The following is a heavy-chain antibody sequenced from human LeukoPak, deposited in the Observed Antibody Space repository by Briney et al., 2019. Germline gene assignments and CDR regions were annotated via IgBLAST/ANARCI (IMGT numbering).Heavy chain of an antibody. D-gene: IGHD3-10*01. CDR1: GFTFSSYA. CDR3: AKSRTMVRYYFDY. Sequence: PGGSLRLSCAASGFTFSSYAMSWVRQAPGKGLEWVSAISGSGGSTYYADSVKGRFTISRGNSKNTLYLQMNSLRAEDTAVYYCAKSRTMVRYYFDYWGQGTLVTVSS. CDR2: ISGSGGST. J-gene: IGHJ4*02. V-gene: IGHV3-23*01.